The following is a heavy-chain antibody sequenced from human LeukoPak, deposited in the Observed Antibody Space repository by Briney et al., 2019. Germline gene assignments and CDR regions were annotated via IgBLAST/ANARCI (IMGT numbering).Heavy chain of an antibody. CDR3: AKASSTSGWYDGLDI. CDR2: ISWNSGIM. V-gene: IGHV3-9*01. D-gene: IGHD6-19*01. Sequence: SLKISCAASGITFDDYAMHWVRQAPGKGLEWVSGISWNSGIMGYADSVKGRFTISRDNAKKSLYLQMNSLRTEDTALYYCAKASSTSGWYDGLDIWGQGTGVTVSS. J-gene: IGHJ3*02. CDR1: GITFDDYA.